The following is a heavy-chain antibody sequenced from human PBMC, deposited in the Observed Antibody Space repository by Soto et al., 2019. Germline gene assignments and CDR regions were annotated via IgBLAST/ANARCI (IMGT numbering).Heavy chain of an antibody. CDR3: AKDTGSSGGYCDC. CDR2: ISWNSGSI. Sequence: EVQLVESGGGLVQPGRSLRLSCAASGFTFDDYAMHWVRQAPGKGLEWVSGISWNSGSIGYADSVKGRFTISRDNAKNSLYLQMNSLRAEDTALYYCAKDTGSSGGYCDCWGQGTLFTVSS. V-gene: IGHV3-9*01. D-gene: IGHD6-19*01. J-gene: IGHJ4*02. CDR1: GFTFDDYA.